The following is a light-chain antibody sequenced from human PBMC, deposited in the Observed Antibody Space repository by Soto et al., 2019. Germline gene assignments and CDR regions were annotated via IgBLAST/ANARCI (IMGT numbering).Light chain of an antibody. V-gene: IGKV3-15*01. Sequence: EIVMTQSPATLSVSPGERATLSCRASQSVSSNLAWYQQKVGQAPRVLIYDASTRATGIPGRFSGSGSGTEFTLTISSLQSEDFAVYYCQQYNNWPETFGQGTKLDIK. J-gene: IGKJ1*01. CDR1: QSVSSN. CDR3: QQYNNWPET. CDR2: DAS.